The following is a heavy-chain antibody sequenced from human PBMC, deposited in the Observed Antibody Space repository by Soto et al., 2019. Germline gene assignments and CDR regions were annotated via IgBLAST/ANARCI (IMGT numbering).Heavy chain of an antibody. CDR2: IYHSGST. CDR1: GGSISSGGYS. V-gene: IGHV4-30-2*01. CDR3: AREPNYCSSTSCYVFAH. J-gene: IGHJ5*02. Sequence: TLSLTCAVSGGSISSGGYSWSWIRQPPGKGLEWIGYIYHSGSTYYNPSLKSRVTISVDRSKNQFSLKLSSVTAADTAVYYCAREPNYCSSTSCYVFAHWGQGTLVTVS. D-gene: IGHD2-2*01.